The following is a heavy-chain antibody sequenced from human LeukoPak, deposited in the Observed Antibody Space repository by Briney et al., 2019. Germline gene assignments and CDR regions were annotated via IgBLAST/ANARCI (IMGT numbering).Heavy chain of an antibody. CDR1: GGSISSYY. CDR3: ARGSPHYDILTGYSNFDY. CDR2: IYTSGST. J-gene: IGHJ4*02. V-gene: IGHV4-4*07. Sequence: SETLSLTCTVSGGSISSYYWSWIRQPAGKGLEWIGRIYTSGSTNYNPSLKSRVTMSVDTSKNQFSLKLSSVTAADTAVYYCARGSPHYDILTGYSNFDYWGQGTLVTVSS. D-gene: IGHD3-9*01.